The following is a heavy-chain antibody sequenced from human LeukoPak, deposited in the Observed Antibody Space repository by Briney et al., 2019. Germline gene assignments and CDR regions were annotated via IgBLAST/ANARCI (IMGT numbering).Heavy chain of an antibody. CDR2: IYYSGST. V-gene: IGHV4-61*01. J-gene: IGHJ4*02. CDR1: GGSVNNSLYY. CDR3: ARVLRAASWRSYDY. Sequence: SETLSLTCTVSGGSVNNSLYYWSWIRQPPGKGLEWIGYIYYSGSTNYNPSLKSRVTISIDTSRNQFSLRLNSMTAADTAVYYCARVLRAASWRSYDYWGQGSLVTVSS. D-gene: IGHD5-18*01.